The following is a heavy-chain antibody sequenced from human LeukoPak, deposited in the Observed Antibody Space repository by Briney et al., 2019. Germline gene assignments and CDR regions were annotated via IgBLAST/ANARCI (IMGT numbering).Heavy chain of an antibody. CDR3: AKRGNPAVGHHYLDV. Sequence: GGSLRLSCAASGFTFSSYDMSWVRQAPGKGLEWVSSITLSGGSTFYADSVVGRFTISRDNSQNTLYLQMNSLSAEDTAVYYCAKRGNPAVGHHYLDVWGKGTTVSVSS. CDR2: ITLSGGST. CDR1: GFTFSSYD. V-gene: IGHV3-23*01. D-gene: IGHD2-2*01. J-gene: IGHJ6*03.